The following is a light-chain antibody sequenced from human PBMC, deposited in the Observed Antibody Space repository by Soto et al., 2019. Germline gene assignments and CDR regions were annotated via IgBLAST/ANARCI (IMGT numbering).Light chain of an antibody. CDR2: SNN. CDR3: ASWDDSLNGVV. CDR1: SSNIGVNT. Sequence: QSVVTQTPSPSGTPGQGVTISCSGSSSNIGVNTVNWYQQLPGTAPKLLIYSNNLRPSGVPDRFSGSKSGTSASLAISGLQYEDEADYHCASWDDSLNGVVFGGGNQLT. V-gene: IGLV1-44*01. J-gene: IGLJ2*01.